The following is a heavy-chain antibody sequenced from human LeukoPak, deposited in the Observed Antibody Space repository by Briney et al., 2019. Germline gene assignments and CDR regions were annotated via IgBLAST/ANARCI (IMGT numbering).Heavy chain of an antibody. V-gene: IGHV4-34*01. CDR3: ARIRCGRGQARCYNH. J-gene: IGHJ5*02. Sequence: SETLSLTCAVSGVSVSDYYWSWLRQSPEKGLEWIGEVSPGGYTTSNPSLRSRVIISEDTSENQLSLNVTSVTAADTALYYCARIRCGRGQARCYNHWAQGSLVTVSS. D-gene: IGHD2-21*01. CDR2: VSPGGYT. CDR1: GVSVSDYY.